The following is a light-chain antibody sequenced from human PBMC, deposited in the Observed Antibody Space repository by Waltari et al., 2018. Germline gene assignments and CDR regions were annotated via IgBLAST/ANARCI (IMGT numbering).Light chain of an antibody. CDR2: GAS. V-gene: IGKV3-20*01. CDR1: QSITKKF. J-gene: IGKJ2*01. Sequence: VLTQSPGTLSLSPGERATLSCRASQSITKKFFAWYQQKPGQAPRLLIYGASSRAAGIPDRFSGSGSGTDFTLTISRLEPEDSAVYYFQQYGSSVMYTFGQGTKLEIK. CDR3: QQYGSSVMYT.